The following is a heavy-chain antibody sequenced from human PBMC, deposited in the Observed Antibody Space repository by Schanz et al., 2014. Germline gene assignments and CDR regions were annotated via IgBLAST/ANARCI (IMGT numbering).Heavy chain of an antibody. CDR1: GFVFGDYY. V-gene: IGHV3-11*05. Sequence: QVQVVQSGGGLVKPGGSLRLSCAASGFVFGDYYMTWIRQAPGKGLEWLSYISDSGTYTNYADSVKGRFTISRDNAKSSLYLQMNSRRAEDTAVYFCAKIERNEDWGQGTLVTVSS. J-gene: IGHJ4*02. D-gene: IGHD1-1*01. CDR3: AKIERNED. CDR2: ISDSGTYT.